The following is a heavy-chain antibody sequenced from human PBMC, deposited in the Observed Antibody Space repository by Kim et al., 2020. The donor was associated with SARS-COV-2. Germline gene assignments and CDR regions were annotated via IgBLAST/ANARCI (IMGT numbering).Heavy chain of an antibody. CDR2: IYYSGST. CDR1: GGSISSYY. V-gene: IGHV4-59*01. CDR3: ARAKPSTPLYSWSHRPEPRVDY. Sequence: SETLSLTCTVSGGSISSYYWSWIRQPPGKGLEWIGYIYYSGSTNYNPSLKSRVTISVDTSKNQFSLQLSSVTAADTAVYYCARAKPSTPLYSWSHRPEPRVDYWGQRALVTVSS. D-gene: IGHD1-26*01. J-gene: IGHJ4*02.